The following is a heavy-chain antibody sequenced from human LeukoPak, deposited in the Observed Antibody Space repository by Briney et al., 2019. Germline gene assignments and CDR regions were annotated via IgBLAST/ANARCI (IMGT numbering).Heavy chain of an antibody. CDR2: INHSGST. CDR1: GGSFSGYY. J-gene: IGHJ4*02. CDR3: ARAPHHDYGGNHSFDY. Sequence: SETLSLTCAVYGGSFSGYYWSWIRQPPGKGLEWIGEINHSGSTNYNPSLESRVTISVDTSKNQFSLKLSSVTAADTAVYYCARAPHHDYGGNHSFDYWGQGTLVTVSS. D-gene: IGHD4-23*01. V-gene: IGHV4-34*01.